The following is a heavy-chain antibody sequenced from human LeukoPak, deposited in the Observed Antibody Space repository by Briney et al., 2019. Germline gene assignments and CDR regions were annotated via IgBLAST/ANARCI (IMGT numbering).Heavy chain of an antibody. J-gene: IGHJ5*02. D-gene: IGHD2-21*01. CDR3: ARDIKVINPNNWLDP. V-gene: IGHV4-39*07. CDR1: GGSISSSSFY. CDR2: ISYSGST. Sequence: SETLSLTCTVSGGSISSSSFYWVWIRQPPGKGLEWIGSISYSGSTFYNPSLTSRVTISVDTSKNQFSLKLSSVTAADTAVYYCARDIKVINPNNWLDPWGQGTLVTVSS.